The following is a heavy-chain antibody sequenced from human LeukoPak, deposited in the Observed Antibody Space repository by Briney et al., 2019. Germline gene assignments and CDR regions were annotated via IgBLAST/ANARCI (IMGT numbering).Heavy chain of an antibody. J-gene: IGHJ3*02. CDR2: ISSSGSTI. Sequence: PGGSLRLSCAASGLTFSDYYMSWLRQAPGKGLEWVSYISSSGSTIYYADSVKGRFTISRDNAKNSLYLQMNSLRAEDTAVYYCAGITSDAFDIWGQGTMVTVSS. CDR3: AGITSDAFDI. D-gene: IGHD3-10*01. V-gene: IGHV3-11*04. CDR1: GLTFSDYY.